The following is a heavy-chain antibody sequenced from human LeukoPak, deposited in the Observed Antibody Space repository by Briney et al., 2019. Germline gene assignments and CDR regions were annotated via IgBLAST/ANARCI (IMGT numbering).Heavy chain of an antibody. Sequence: GGSLRLSCAASGFTFTSYAMHWVRQAPGKGLEWVAVISYDGSNKYYADSVKGRFTISRDNSKNTLYLQMNSLRAEDTAVYYCGRAGRDGYNYRFYYFDYWGQGTLVTVSS. CDR3: GRAGRDGYNYRFYYFDY. CDR2: ISYDGSNK. V-gene: IGHV3-30-3*01. D-gene: IGHD5-24*01. J-gene: IGHJ4*02. CDR1: GFTFTSYA.